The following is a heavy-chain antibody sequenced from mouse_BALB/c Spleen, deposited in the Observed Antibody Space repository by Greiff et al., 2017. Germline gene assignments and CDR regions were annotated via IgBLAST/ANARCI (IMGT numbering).Heavy chain of an antibody. Sequence: QVQLQQSGAELARPGASVKLSCKASGYTFTSYWMQWVKQRPGQGLEWIGAIYPGDGDTRYTQKFKGKATLTADKSSSTAYMQLSSLASEDSAVYYCARSGYYGSSPFAYWGLGTLVTVSA. CDR3: ARSGYYGSSPFAY. D-gene: IGHD1-1*01. CDR1: GYTFTSYW. CDR2: IYPGDGDT. V-gene: IGHV1-87*01. J-gene: IGHJ3*01.